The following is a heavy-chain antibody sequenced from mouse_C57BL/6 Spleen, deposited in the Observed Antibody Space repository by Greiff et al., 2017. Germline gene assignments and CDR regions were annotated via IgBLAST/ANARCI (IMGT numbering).Heavy chain of an antibody. V-gene: IGHV1-59*01. D-gene: IGHD2-1*01. CDR3: AREIYYGNWYFDV. Sequence: QVQLQQPGAELVRPGTSVKLSCKASGYTFTSYWMHWVKQRPGQGLEWIGVIDPSDSYTNYNQKFKGKATLTVDTSSSTAYMQLSSLTSEDSAVYYCAREIYYGNWYFDVWGTGTTVTVSS. J-gene: IGHJ1*03. CDR1: GYTFTSYW. CDR2: IDPSDSYT.